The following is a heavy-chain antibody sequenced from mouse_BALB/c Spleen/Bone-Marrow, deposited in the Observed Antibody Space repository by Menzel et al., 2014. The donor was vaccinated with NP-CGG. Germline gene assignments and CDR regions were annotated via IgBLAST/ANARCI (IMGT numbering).Heavy chain of an antibody. CDR3: ARRLTGTSAMDY. V-gene: IGHV1-54*01. J-gene: IGHJ4*01. D-gene: IGHD4-1*01. CDR2: INPGSGST. Sequence: VQLQQSGAELVRPGTSVKVSCKASGYAFTNYLIEWVKRRPGQGLEWIGVINPGSGSTNFNENFKGKATLTADKSSSTAYRQLSSLTSDDSAVYFCARRLTGTSAMDYWGQGTSVTVSS. CDR1: GYAFTNYL.